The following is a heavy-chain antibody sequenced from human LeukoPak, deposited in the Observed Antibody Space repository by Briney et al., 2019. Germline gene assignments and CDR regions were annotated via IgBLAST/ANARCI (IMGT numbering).Heavy chain of an antibody. CDR1: GFTFSSYS. J-gene: IGHJ4*02. Sequence: GGSLRLSCAASGFTFSSYSMNWVRQAPGKGLEWVSGISWNSGSIGYADSVKGRFTISRDNAKNSLYLQMNSLRAEDTALYYCAKAIVGATLAPTYFDYWGQGTLVTVSS. CDR2: ISWNSGSI. CDR3: AKAIVGATLAPTYFDY. V-gene: IGHV3-9*01. D-gene: IGHD1-26*01.